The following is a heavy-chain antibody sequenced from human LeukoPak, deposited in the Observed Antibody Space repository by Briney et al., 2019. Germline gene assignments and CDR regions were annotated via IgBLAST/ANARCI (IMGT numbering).Heavy chain of an antibody. D-gene: IGHD3-22*01. J-gene: IGHJ3*02. CDR3: ARHYYDTLSAFDI. CDR2: IDPSDSYT. V-gene: IGHV5-10-1*01. Sequence: GESLKISCKGSGYSFTSYWISWVRQMPGEGLEWMGRIDPSDSYTKYSPSFQGHVTISADKSISTAYLQWSSLKASDTAIYFCARHYYDTLSAFDIWGQGTMVTVSS. CDR1: GYSFTSYW.